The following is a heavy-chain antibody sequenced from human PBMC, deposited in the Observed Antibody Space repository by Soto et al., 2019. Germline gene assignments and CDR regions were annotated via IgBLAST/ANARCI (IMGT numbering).Heavy chain of an antibody. V-gene: IGHV1-18*03. CDR2: ISAYNGNT. J-gene: IGHJ4*02. D-gene: IGHD4-17*01. CDR1: GYTFTSYG. CDR3: ARSDGDYCTYADCY. Sequence: QVQLVQSGAEVKKPGASVKFSCKASGYTFTSYGISWVRQAPGQGLEWMGWISAYNGNTTYAQKLQGRLTMTTDTCTSKGYMELRRVRSDDMAVYYCARSDGDYCTYADCYGGQGTLVTVSS.